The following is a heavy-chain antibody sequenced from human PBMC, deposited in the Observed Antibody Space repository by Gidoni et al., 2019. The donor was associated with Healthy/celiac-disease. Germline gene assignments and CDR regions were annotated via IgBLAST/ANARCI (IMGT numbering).Heavy chain of an antibody. CDR2: IYYSGST. CDR3: ARDKSDLRPVRGYYFDY. CDR1: GGSISSSSYY. J-gene: IGHJ4*02. Sequence: QLQLQESGPGLVKPSETLSLTCTVSGGSISSSSYYWGWIRQPPGKGLEWIGSIYYSGSTYYNPSLKSRVTISVDTSKNQFSLKLSSVTAADTAVYYCARDKSDLRPVRGYYFDYWGQGTLVTVSS. D-gene: IGHD3-10*02. V-gene: IGHV4-39*07.